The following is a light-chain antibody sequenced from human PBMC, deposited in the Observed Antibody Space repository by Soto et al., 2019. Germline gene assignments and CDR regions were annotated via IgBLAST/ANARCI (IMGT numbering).Light chain of an antibody. V-gene: IGKV3-20*01. Sequence: EIVLPQSPDTLSLSPGERATLSCRSSQRISSTYLAWYHQKPGQAPRLLIYGASIRATGIPDRFNGSGSGTDFTLTISRLEPEDFAVYYCQQYGRSHTFGGGTKVDIK. CDR3: QQYGRSHT. CDR1: QRISSTY. J-gene: IGKJ4*01. CDR2: GAS.